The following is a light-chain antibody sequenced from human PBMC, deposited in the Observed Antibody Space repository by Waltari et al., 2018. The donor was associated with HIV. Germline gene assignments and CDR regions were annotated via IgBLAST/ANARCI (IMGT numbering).Light chain of an antibody. V-gene: IGLV2-11*01. Sequence: QSALTQPHSVSGSPGQSVTIPCTGTCSDVGHYNSVSCYQLHPGKAPNLMIYDVSKWPSGVPDRFSGSYAGNAAPLTISGLHDDEEADYYGCSYAGTYTYVFGTGTKVTVL. CDR1: CSDVGHYNS. CDR3: CSYAGTYTYV. J-gene: IGLJ1*01. CDR2: DVS.